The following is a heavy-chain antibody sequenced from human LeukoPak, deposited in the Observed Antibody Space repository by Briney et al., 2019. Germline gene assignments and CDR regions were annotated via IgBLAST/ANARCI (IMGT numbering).Heavy chain of an antibody. J-gene: IGHJ6*03. V-gene: IGHV1-69*05. CDR1: GGTFSSYA. D-gene: IGHD6-13*01. Sequence: SVKVSCKASGGTFSSYAISWVRQAPGQGLEWMGGIIPIFGTANYAQKFQGRVTITTDESTSTAYMELSSLRSEDTAVYYCARGDPAAGSLRNYYYYMDVWGKGTTVTVSS. CDR3: ARGDPAAGSLRNYYYYMDV. CDR2: IIPIFGTA.